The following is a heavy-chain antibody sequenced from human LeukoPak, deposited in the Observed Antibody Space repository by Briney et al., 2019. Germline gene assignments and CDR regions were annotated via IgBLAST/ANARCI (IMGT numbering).Heavy chain of an antibody. D-gene: IGHD3-10*01. CDR3: VKDGTHYGRIENNWFDP. J-gene: IGHJ5*02. V-gene: IGHV3-23*01. Sequence: PGGSLRLSCAASGFTFSFYAMSWVRQTPGKGLEWVSGISGDANSKYYADSVKGRFSISRDNSRSTVYLQMNSLRAEDTAVYYCVKDGTHYGRIENNWFDPWGQGTLVTVSS. CDR2: ISGDANSK. CDR1: GFTFSFYA.